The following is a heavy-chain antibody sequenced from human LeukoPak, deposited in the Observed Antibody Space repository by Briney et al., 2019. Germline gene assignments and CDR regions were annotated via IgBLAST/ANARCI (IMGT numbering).Heavy chain of an antibody. J-gene: IGHJ6*04. CDR2: ISSSSSYI. CDR1: RFTFSSYS. D-gene: IGHD3-10*01. Sequence: PGGSLRLSCAASRFTFSSYSMNWVRQAPGKGLELVSSISSSSSYIYYADSVKGRFTVSRDNAQNSLYLQMNSLRGEDTAVYYCARGVGAPYYYGSGEMDVWGKGTTVTVSS. V-gene: IGHV3-21*01. CDR3: ARGVGAPYYYGSGEMDV.